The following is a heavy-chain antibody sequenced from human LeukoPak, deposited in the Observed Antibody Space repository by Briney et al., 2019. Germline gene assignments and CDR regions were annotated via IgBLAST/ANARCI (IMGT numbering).Heavy chain of an antibody. CDR3: ARDNRVLISSSTNFDY. Sequence: GGSLRLSCAASGFTFSSYSMNWVRQAPGKGLEWVSSISSSSSYIYYADSVKGRFTISRDNAKNSLYLQMNSLRAEDTAVYYCARDNRVLISSSTNFDYWGRGTLVTVSS. CDR2: ISSSSSYI. D-gene: IGHD6-6*01. CDR1: GFTFSSYS. J-gene: IGHJ4*02. V-gene: IGHV3-21*01.